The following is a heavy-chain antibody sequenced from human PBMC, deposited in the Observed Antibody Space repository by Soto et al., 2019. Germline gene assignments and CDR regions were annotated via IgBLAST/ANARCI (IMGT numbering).Heavy chain of an antibody. CDR3: TRDSLRGYYDSSGYFTALDY. Sequence: GGSLRLSCEVSGFTFSDFYMSWVRQSPGKRLEWLSYISPKSNYKQYAESVKGRQTISRYNAKNSLFLQMNSLRAEDTAVYYFTRDSLRGYYDSSGYFTALDYWGQGNLVTVSS. CDR2: ISPKSNYK. D-gene: IGHD3-22*01. J-gene: IGHJ4*01. V-gene: IGHV3-11*06. CDR1: GFTFSDFY.